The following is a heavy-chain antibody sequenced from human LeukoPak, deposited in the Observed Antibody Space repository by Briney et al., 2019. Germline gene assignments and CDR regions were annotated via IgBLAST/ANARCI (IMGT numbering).Heavy chain of an antibody. J-gene: IGHJ4*02. CDR2: IWSDGSNK. Sequence: GGSLRLSCSASGSSFSSYGMNWVRQAPTKGLEWVALIWSDGSNKYYADSVEGRFAISRDNSKNTLYLEMNSVRAEDTAVYYCARGAVAGTSMDYFDYWGQGTLATVSS. CDR3: ARGAVAGTSMDYFDY. D-gene: IGHD6-19*01. CDR1: GSSFSSYG. V-gene: IGHV3-33*01.